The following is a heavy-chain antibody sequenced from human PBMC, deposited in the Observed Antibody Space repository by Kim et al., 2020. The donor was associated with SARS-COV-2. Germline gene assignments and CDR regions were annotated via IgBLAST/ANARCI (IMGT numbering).Heavy chain of an antibody. V-gene: IGHV3-21*01. J-gene: IGHJ5*02. CDR2: ISSSSSYI. CDR3: ARAAAAGTVDWFDP. CDR1: GFTFSSYS. D-gene: IGHD6-13*01. Sequence: GGSLRLSCAASGFTFSSYSMNWVRQAPGKGLEWVSSISSSSSYIYYADSVKGRFTISRDNAKNSLYLQMNSLRAEDTAVYYCARAAAAGTVDWFDPWGQGTLVTVSS.